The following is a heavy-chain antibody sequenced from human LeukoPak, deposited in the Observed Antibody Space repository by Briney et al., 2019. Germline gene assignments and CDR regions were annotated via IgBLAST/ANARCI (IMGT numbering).Heavy chain of an antibody. Sequence: PGGSLRLSCAASGLTVSSYMSWVRQAPGKGLEWVAVITYDGSNKYYADSVKGRFTISRDNSKNTLFLQMNSLRAEDTGVYYCAREGPILTVVVTYDAFDFWGQGTMVTASS. V-gene: IGHV3-30*03. CDR2: ITYDGSNK. J-gene: IGHJ3*01. CDR1: GLTVSSY. CDR3: AREGPILTVVVTYDAFDF. D-gene: IGHD3-22*01.